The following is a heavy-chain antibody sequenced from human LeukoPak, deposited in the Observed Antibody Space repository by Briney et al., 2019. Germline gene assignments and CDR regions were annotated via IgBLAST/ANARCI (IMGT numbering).Heavy chain of an antibody. CDR2: INHSGST. Sequence: SETLSLTCAVYGGSFSGYYWSWIRQPPGKGLEWIGEINHSGSTNYNPSLKSRVTISVDTSKNQFSLKLSSVTAADTAVYYCARVIGSSWSYYYYGMDVWGQGTTVTVSS. D-gene: IGHD6-13*01. CDR1: GGSFSGYY. J-gene: IGHJ6*02. CDR3: ARVIGSSWSYYYYGMDV. V-gene: IGHV4-34*01.